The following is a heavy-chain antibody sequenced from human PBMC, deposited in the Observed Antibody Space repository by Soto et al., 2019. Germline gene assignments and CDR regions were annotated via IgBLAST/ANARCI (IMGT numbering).Heavy chain of an antibody. D-gene: IGHD6-6*01. CDR2: IWYDGSNK. J-gene: IGHJ6*02. CDR1: GFTFSSYG. Sequence: PGGSLRLSCAASGFTFSSYGMHWVRQAPGKGLEWVAVIWYDGSNKNYADSVKGRFTISRDNSKNTLYLQMNSLRAEDTAVYYCARDRGSSHSKYYYYGMDVWGQGTTVTVSS. V-gene: IGHV3-33*01. CDR3: ARDRGSSHSKYYYYGMDV.